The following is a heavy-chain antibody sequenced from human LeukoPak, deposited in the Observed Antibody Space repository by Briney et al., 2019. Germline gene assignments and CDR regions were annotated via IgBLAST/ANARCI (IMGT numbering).Heavy chain of an antibody. Sequence: GGSPRLSCTASGFTFSSYGMHWVRQAPGNGLEWVATIWYEERTKYYIDSVKGRFTISRDNSKNTFYLQMKSLRVDDTAIYYCAKEGIYLKSSLEDWGQGTPVTVSS. J-gene: IGHJ4*02. CDR1: GFTFSSYG. V-gene: IGHV3-33*06. D-gene: IGHD2/OR15-2a*01. CDR3: AKEGIYLKSSLED. CDR2: IWYEERTK.